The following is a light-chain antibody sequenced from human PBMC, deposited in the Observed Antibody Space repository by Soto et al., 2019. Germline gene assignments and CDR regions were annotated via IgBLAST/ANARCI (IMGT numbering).Light chain of an antibody. CDR1: SSDVGGYNY. V-gene: IGLV2-14*03. Sequence: QSVLTQPASVSGSPGQSINISCTGTSSDVGGYNYVSWYQHHPGKAPKLIIYDVSNRPSGVSNPFSGYKSGNTASLTISGLQPEDEADYYCSSYTTSNTRQIVFGTGTKLTVL. J-gene: IGLJ1*01. CDR3: SSYTTSNTRQIV. CDR2: DVS.